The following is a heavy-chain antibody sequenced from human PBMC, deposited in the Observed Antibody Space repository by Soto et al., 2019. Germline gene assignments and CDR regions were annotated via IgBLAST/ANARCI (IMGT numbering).Heavy chain of an antibody. J-gene: IGHJ6*03. CDR1: GGSISSYY. V-gene: IGHV4-59*01. CDR3: ARGGSCSSTSCYVLYYYYYMDV. CDR2: IYYSGST. D-gene: IGHD2-2*01. Sequence: SETLSLTCTVSGGSISSYYWSWIRQPPGKGLEWIGYIYYSGSTNYNPSLKSRVTISVDTSKNQFSLKLSSVTAADTAVYYCARGGSCSSTSCYVLYYYYYMDVWGKGTTVTVSS.